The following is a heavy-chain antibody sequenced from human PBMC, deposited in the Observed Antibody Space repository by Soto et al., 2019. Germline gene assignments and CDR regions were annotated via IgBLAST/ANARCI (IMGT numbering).Heavy chain of an antibody. CDR2: MHFSGST. CDR1: GGSVTDYS. D-gene: IGHD2-15*01. CDR3: ARHTPAISISDH. V-gene: IGHV4-59*08. J-gene: IGHJ4*02. Sequence: SETLSLTCTVSGGSVTDYSWTWIRQPPGKGLEWIGSMHFSGSTNYNPSLKSRVTVSVDTSKNQFSLKLSSVTAADTAVYYCARHTPAISISDHWGQGTLVTVSS.